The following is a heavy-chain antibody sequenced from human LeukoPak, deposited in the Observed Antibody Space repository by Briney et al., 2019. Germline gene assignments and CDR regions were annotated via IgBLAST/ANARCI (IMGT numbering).Heavy chain of an antibody. D-gene: IGHD3-10*01. Sequence: GGSLRLSCAASGFTVSSDYMSWVRQAPGKGLEWVSVIYSSSITSYADSVKGRFTISRHNSKNTLYLQMNSLRADDTAVYYCARGRGAANDAFDILGQGTMVTVSS. J-gene: IGHJ3*02. CDR2: IYSSSIT. CDR1: GFTVSSDY. V-gene: IGHV3-53*04. CDR3: ARGRGAANDAFDI.